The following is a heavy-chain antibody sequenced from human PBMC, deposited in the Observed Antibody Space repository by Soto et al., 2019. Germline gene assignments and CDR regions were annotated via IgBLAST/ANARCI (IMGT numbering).Heavy chain of an antibody. J-gene: IGHJ4*02. V-gene: IGHV3-15*07. CDR3: ATVPYSSGST. CDR1: GFNFSDAW. Sequence: QLVQSGGGLVKPGGSLRLSCVASGFNFSDAWLNWVRQIPGKGLEWVGRIKPKSAGGTTDYAAPVKGRFTISREDSQNTLHLQMDSLKTEDTAVYYCATVPYSSGSTWGLGVLVTVST. D-gene: IGHD6-19*01. CDR2: IKPKSAGGTT.